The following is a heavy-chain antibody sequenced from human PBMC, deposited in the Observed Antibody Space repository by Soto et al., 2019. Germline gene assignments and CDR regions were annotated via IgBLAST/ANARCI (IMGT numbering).Heavy chain of an antibody. V-gene: IGHV1-8*01. J-gene: IGHJ6*03. CDR2: MNTNSGNT. Sequence: QVQLVQSGAEVKKPGASVKVSRKASGYTFTSYDINWVRQATGQGLEWMGWMNTNSGNTGYAQKFQGRITVTRNTSISTAYMELSSLRSEDTAVYYCECRWLGYYYYMAVWGKGTTVTVSS. CDR1: GYTFTSYD. D-gene: IGHD6-19*01. CDR3: ECRWLGYYYYMAV.